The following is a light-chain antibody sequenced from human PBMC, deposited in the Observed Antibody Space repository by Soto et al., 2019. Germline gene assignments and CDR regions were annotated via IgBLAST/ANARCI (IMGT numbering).Light chain of an antibody. CDR2: EGT. CDR1: TSDVGGYNL. J-gene: IGLJ1*01. CDR3: CSSASSSSYV. V-gene: IGLV2-23*01. Sequence: QPVVPQPASVSGSPGQSMTISGSGTTSDVGGYNLVSWYQQHAAKAPKLLIYEGTQRPSGVSSRFSGSTSGNTASLTISGLQAEDEADYYCCSSASSSSYVFGTGTKVTVL.